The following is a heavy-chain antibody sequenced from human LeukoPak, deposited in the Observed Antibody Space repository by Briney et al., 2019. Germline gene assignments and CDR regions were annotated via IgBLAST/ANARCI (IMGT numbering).Heavy chain of an antibody. V-gene: IGHV4-39*01. CDR1: GGSISSSSYY. J-gene: IGHJ4*02. Sequence: PSETLSLTCTVSGGSISSSSYYWGWIRQPPGKGLEWIGSIYYSGSTYYNPSLKSRVTISVGTSKNQFSLKLSSVTAADTAVYYCARSMTTVPFFDYWGQGTLVTVSS. CDR2: IYYSGST. D-gene: IGHD4-17*01. CDR3: ARSMTTVPFFDY.